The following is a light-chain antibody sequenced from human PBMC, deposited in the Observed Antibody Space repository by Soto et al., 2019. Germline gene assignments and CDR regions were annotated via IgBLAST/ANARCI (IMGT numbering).Light chain of an antibody. CDR2: GAS. CDR3: QKYDSAPELI. CDR1: QDIGNY. V-gene: IGKV1-27*01. Sequence: DVRMAQSPSSLSASVGDRVTITCRSVQDIGNYVAWYQQKPGKAPNLLIYGASALQSGVPSRFSGSGSGTDFTLIISNVQPEDVATYYCQKYDSAPELIFGAGTKVEIK. J-gene: IGKJ4*01.